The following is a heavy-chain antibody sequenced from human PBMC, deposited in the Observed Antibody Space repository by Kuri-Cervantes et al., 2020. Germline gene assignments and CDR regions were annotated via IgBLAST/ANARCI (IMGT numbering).Heavy chain of an antibody. D-gene: IGHD3-22*01. CDR3: VRVDFHDDSGYYAHH. CDR2: IYYSGNT. Sequence: SQTLSLTCAVYGGSFSGYYWGWIRQPPGKGLEWIGSIYYSGNTYYNPSLKSRVTISVDTSKNQFSLKVSSVTAADTAVYYCVRVDFHDDSGYYAHHWGQGTLVTVSS. CDR1: GGSFSGYY. V-gene: IGHV4-34*01. J-gene: IGHJ1*01.